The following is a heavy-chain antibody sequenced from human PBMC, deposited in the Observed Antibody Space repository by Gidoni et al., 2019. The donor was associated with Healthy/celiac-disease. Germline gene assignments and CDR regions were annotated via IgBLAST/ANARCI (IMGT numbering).Heavy chain of an antibody. J-gene: IGHJ6*02. V-gene: IGHV3-15*01. CDR1: GFTFSNAG. Sequence: EVQLVESGGGLVKPGGSLRLSCAASGFTFSNAGMSWVRQAPGKGLEWVGRIKSKTDGGTTDYAAPVKGRFTISRDDSKNTLYLQMNSLKTEDTAVYYCTTASAGITFGGVIADYYYYGMDVWGQGTTVTVSS. D-gene: IGHD3-16*02. CDR2: IKSKTDGGTT. CDR3: TTASAGITFGGVIADYYYYGMDV.